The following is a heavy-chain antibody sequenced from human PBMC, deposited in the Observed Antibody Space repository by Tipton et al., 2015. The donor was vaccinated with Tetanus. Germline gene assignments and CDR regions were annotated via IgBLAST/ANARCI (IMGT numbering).Heavy chain of an antibody. CDR3: ARSISAGSVWPYEH. V-gene: IGHV4-34*01. CDR1: GDYLSDYY. J-gene: IGHJ4*02. Sequence: TLSLTCGVFGDYLSDYYWTWVRQPPGKGLEWIGEIHRGGSTNYNPSLKSRVSMSVDTAKNRFSLTLTSATAADMAVYYCARSISAGSVWPYEHWGQGTLVTVSS. CDR2: IHRGGST. D-gene: IGHD6-13*01.